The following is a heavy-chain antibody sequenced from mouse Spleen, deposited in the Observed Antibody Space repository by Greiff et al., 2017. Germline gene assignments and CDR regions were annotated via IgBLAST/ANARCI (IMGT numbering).Heavy chain of an antibody. D-gene: IGHD2-1*01. J-gene: IGHJ1*01. CDR1: GYTFTSYW. CDR3: ARGDGNYEYWYFDV. V-gene: IGHV1-69*01. CDR2: IDPSDSYT. Sequence: QVQLQQPGAELVMPGASVKLSCKASGYTFTSYWMHWVKQRPGQGLEWIGEIDPSDSYTNYNQKFKGKATLTVDKSSSTAYMQLSSLTSEDSAVYYCARGDGNYEYWYFDVWGAGTTVTVSS.